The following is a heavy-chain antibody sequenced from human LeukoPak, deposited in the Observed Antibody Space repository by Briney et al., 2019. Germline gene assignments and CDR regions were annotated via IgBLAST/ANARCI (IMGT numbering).Heavy chain of an antibody. Sequence: GGSLRLSCVASGFTFTNYVIHWVRQAPGKGLEWVAFIRSDGTNEYSTDYVQGRFTISRDNSQNTLYLQMNSLKVEDTAVYYCARDKWLTTTHYFDYWGQGTLVTVSS. CDR3: ARDKWLTTTHYFDY. CDR1: GFTFTNYV. J-gene: IGHJ4*02. CDR2: IRSDGTNE. D-gene: IGHD4-11*01. V-gene: IGHV3-30*02.